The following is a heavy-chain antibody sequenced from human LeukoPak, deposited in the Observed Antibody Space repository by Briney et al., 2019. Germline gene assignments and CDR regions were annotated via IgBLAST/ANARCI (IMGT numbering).Heavy chain of an antibody. CDR3: ANWKSGHEYIDL. V-gene: IGHV3-23*01. Sequence: PGGSLRLACAASGFTFTSHAMTWVRQAPGKGLEWLSFVTPGGDIALYADSVKGCFTISRDNSENMLFLQMSSLRAEDSAVYYCANWKSGHEYIDLWGQGTLVTVAS. D-gene: IGHD1-1*01. CDR1: GFTFTSHA. J-gene: IGHJ4*02. CDR2: VTPGGDIA.